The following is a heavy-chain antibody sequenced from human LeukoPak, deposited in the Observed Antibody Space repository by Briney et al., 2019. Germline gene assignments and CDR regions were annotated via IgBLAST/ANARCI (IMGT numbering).Heavy chain of an antibody. CDR3: ARLLRQDFGDCVEDL. CDR2: VHYSGGT. D-gene: IGHD4-17*01. Sequence: PSETLSLTCTVSGASVTSSHWSWIRRPPGKGLEWIGYVHYSGGTNYNPSLKSRVTMSVDTPNNQFSLMLSSVTAADTAFYYCARLLRQDFGDCVEDLWGQGTLVTVSS. V-gene: IGHV4-59*02. J-gene: IGHJ5*02. CDR1: GASVTSSH.